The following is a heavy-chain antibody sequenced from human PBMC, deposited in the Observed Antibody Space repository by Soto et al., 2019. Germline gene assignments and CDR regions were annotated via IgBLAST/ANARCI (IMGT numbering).Heavy chain of an antibody. Sequence: VRLSCVASGFTFSNFGMHWVRQAPGKGLEWVAGISYDGRSEYYVDSVRGRFTLSRDNSKNTLSLQMISLRPEDTGVYYCAKDLDVVMVLSATRGLDVWGQGTTVTVSS. CDR3: AKDLDVVMVLSATRGLDV. V-gene: IGHV3-30*18. D-gene: IGHD2-15*01. J-gene: IGHJ6*02. CDR1: GFTFSNFG. CDR2: ISYDGRSE.